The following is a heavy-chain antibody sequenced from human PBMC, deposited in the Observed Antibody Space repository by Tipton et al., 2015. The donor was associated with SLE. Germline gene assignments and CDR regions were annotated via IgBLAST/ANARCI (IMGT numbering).Heavy chain of an antibody. CDR3: ARGPKTRLTLVRASNAFDY. D-gene: IGHD3-10*01. Sequence: TLSLTCTVYGGSFSGYYWGWIRQSPGKGLEWIGEMNHSGSSNYNPFLKSRVTISIDTSKDQFSLTLRSVTAADTAVYFCARGPKTRLTLVRASNAFDYWGQGTLVTVSS. CDR2: MNHSGSS. J-gene: IGHJ4*02. V-gene: IGHV4-34*01. CDR1: GGSFSGYY.